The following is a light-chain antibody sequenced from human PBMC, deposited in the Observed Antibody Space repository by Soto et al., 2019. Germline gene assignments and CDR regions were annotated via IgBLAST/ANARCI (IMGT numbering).Light chain of an antibody. Sequence: QSVLTQPPSGSAAPGQTVTISCSGSSSNIGNNYVSWYQQLPGTAPKLLIYDNNKRPSGIPDRFSGSKSGTSATLGITGLQTGDEADYYCGTWDSSLSAVVFGGGTKLTVL. CDR2: DNN. J-gene: IGLJ2*01. CDR3: GTWDSSLSAVV. CDR1: SSNIGNNY. V-gene: IGLV1-51*01.